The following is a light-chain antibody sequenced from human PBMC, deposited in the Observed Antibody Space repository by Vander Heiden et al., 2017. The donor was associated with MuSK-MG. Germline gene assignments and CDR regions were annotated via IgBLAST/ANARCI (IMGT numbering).Light chain of an antibody. CDR1: SSDVGGDNY. CDR2: EVS. CDR3: SSYAGSNNLV. Sequence: SALTQPPSASGSPGQSVTISCTGTSSDVGGDNYVSWYQQHPGKAPNLMIYEVSKRPSGVPDRFSGSKSGNTASLTVSGLQAEDEADYYGSSYAGSNNLVFGGGTKLTVL. J-gene: IGLJ2*01. V-gene: IGLV2-8*01.